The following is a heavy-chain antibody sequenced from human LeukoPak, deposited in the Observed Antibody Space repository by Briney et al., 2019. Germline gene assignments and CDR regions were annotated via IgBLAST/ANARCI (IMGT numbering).Heavy chain of an antibody. CDR1: GGTFSSYA. Sequence: GASVKVSCKASGGTFSSYAISWVRQAPGQGLEWMGRIIPILGIANYAQKFQGRVTITADKSTSTAYMELSSLRSEDTAVYYCARLATFGSYYYYGMDVWGQGTTVTVSS. V-gene: IGHV1-69*04. CDR3: ARLATFGSYYYYGMDV. CDR2: IIPILGIA. D-gene: IGHD2/OR15-2a*01. J-gene: IGHJ6*02.